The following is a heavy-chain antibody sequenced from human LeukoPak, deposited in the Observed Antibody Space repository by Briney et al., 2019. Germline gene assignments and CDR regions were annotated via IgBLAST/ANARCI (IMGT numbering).Heavy chain of an antibody. CDR1: GYTLTGYY. CDR3: ARDRSTGYSSSWEYNWFDP. Sequence: ASVKVSCKASGYTLTGYYIHWVRQAPGQGLEWMGWINPNRGGTSYAQKFQGRVTMTRDTSISTAYMELSRLRSDDTAVYYCARDRSTGYSSSWEYNWFDPWGKGTTVTISS. D-gene: IGHD6-13*01. J-gene: IGHJ5*01. CDR2: INPNRGGT. V-gene: IGHV1-2*02.